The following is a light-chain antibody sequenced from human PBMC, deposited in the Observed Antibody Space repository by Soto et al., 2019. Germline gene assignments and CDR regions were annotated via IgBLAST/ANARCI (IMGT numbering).Light chain of an antibody. V-gene: IGLV2-14*01. CDR2: EVS. CDR1: SSDVGGYNY. Sequence: QSALTQPASVSGSPGQSLTISCTGTSSDVGGYNYVSWYQQHTGKAPKLLIYEVSNRPSGVSTRFSGSKSGNTASLTISGLQAEDEADYCCNSYTSSSLYVFGSGTKLTVL. CDR3: NSYTSSSLYV. J-gene: IGLJ1*01.